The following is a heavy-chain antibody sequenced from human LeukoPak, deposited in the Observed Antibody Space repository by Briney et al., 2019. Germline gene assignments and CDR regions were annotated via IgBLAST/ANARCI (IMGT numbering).Heavy chain of an antibody. CDR1: GGSFSGYY. J-gene: IGHJ4*02. CDR2: INHSGST. D-gene: IGHD4-17*01. Sequence: ASETLSPTCAVYGGSFSGYYWSWIRQPPGKGLEGIGEINHSGSTNYNPSLKSRVTISVDTSKNQFSLKLSSVTAADTAVYYCARGTMTTVTYYFDYWGQGTLVTVSS. V-gene: IGHV4-34*01. CDR3: ARGTMTTVTYYFDY.